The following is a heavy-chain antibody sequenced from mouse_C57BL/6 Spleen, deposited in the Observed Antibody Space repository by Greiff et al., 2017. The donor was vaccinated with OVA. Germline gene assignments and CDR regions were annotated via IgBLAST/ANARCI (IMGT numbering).Heavy chain of an antibody. CDR3: ARMGTMDYDYFAY. V-gene: IGHV1-64*01. J-gene: IGHJ3*01. Sequence: QVQLKQPGAELVKPGASVKLSCKASGYTFTSYWMHWVKQRPGQGLEWIGMIHPNSGSTNYNEKFKSKATLTVDKSSSTAYMQLSSLTSEDSAVYYCARMGTMDYDYFAYWGQGTLVTVSA. D-gene: IGHD2-4*01. CDR2: IHPNSGST. CDR1: GYTFTSYW.